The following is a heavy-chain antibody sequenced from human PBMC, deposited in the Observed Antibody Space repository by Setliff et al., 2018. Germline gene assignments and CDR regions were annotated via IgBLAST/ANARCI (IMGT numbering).Heavy chain of an antibody. CDR2: ISWDGGST. V-gene: IGHV3-43*01. Sequence: PGGSLSLPGAPSGFTFDDYTMHWVRQAPGKGLEWVSLISWDGGSTYYADSVKGRFTISRDNSKNSLYLQMNSLRTEDTALYYCAKDIGSSWYFGYYGMDVWGQGTTVTVSS. D-gene: IGHD6-13*01. CDR1: GFTFDDYT. J-gene: IGHJ6*02. CDR3: AKDIGSSWYFGYYGMDV.